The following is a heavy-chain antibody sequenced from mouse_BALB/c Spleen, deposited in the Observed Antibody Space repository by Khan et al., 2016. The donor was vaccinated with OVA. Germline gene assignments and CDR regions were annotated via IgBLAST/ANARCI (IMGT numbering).Heavy chain of an antibody. V-gene: IGHV1-4*01. J-gene: IGHJ3*01. CDR1: GYTFTSYT. D-gene: IGHD2-14*01. CDR3: AKEGAYYRSDGWFAY. Sequence: QMQLEESGAELTRPGASVKMSCKAPGYTFTSYTMHWVKQRPGQGLEWIGYINPVSDYTNYNQNFKDKATLTADKSSSTAYMQLRSLTSEDSAVYYCAKEGAYYRSDGWFAYWGQGTLVTVST. CDR2: INPVSDYT.